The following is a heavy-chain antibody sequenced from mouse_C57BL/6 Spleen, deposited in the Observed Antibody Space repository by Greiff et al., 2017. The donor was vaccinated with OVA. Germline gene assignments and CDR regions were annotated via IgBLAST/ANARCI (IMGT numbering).Heavy chain of an antibody. J-gene: IGHJ2*01. V-gene: IGHV1-47*01. CDR2: FHPYNDDT. CDR3: ARRHYYGSQWPYFDD. CDR1: GYTFTTYP. D-gene: IGHD1-1*01. Sequence: VQLQQSGAELVKPGASVKMSCKASGYTFTTYPIEWMKQNHGKSLEWIGNFHPYNDDTKYNEKFKGKATLTVEKSSSTVYLELSRLTSDDSAVYYGARRHYYGSQWPYFDDWGQGTTLTVSS.